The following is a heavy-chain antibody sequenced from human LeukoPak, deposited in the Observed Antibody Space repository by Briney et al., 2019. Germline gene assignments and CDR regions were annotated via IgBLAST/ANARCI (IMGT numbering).Heavy chain of an antibody. CDR2: ISYDGSNK. D-gene: IGHD3-22*01. CDR1: GFTFSSYA. V-gene: IGHV3-30*04. Sequence: GGSLRLSCAASGFTFSSYAMHWVRQAPGKGLEWVAVISYDGSNKYYADSVKGRFTISRDNSKNTLFLQMNSLRTEDTAVYYCARGFYDTSAPGDYRGQGTLVTVSS. CDR3: ARGFYDTSAPGDY. J-gene: IGHJ4*02.